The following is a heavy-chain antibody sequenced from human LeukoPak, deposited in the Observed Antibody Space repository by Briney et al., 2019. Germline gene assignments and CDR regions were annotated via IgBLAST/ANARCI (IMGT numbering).Heavy chain of an antibody. CDR2: IIPILGIA. CDR3: ARERDSSSWGNWFDP. D-gene: IGHD6-13*01. Sequence: SVKVSCKASGGTFSSYAISWVRQAPGQGLEWMGRIIPILGIANYAQKFQGRVTITTDESTSTAYMELSSLRSEDTAVYYCARERDSSSWGNWFDPWGQGTLVTVSS. CDR1: GGTFSSYA. V-gene: IGHV1-69*04. J-gene: IGHJ5*02.